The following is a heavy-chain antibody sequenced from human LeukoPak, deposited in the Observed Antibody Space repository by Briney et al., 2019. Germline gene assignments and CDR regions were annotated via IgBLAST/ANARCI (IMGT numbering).Heavy chain of an antibody. Sequence: ASVKVSCKASGYTFTSYDINWVRQATGQGLEWMGWMNPNSGNTGYAQKFQGRVTMTRNTSISTAYMELSSLRSEDTAVYYCARGRGAARPFDYWGQGTPVTVSS. J-gene: IGHJ4*02. CDR3: ARGRGAARPFDY. D-gene: IGHD6-6*01. CDR1: GYTFTSYD. V-gene: IGHV1-8*01. CDR2: MNPNSGNT.